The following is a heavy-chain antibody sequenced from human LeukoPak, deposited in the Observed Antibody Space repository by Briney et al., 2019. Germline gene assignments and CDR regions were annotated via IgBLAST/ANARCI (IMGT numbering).Heavy chain of an antibody. V-gene: IGHV3-21*01. J-gene: IGHJ6*02. D-gene: IGHD3/OR15-3a*01. CDR3: ARVAFGLYVMDV. Sequence: PGGSLRLSCAASGFTFSSYSMNWVRQAPGKGLEWVSSISSSSSYIYYADSLKGRFTISRDNAKNSLYLQMISLRAEDTAVYYCARVAFGLYVMDVWGQGTTVTVSS. CDR2: ISSSSSYI. CDR1: GFTFSSYS.